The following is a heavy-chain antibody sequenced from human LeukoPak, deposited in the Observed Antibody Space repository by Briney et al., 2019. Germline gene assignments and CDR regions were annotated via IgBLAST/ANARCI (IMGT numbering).Heavy chain of an antibody. J-gene: IGHJ2*01. CDR1: GFTFSSYG. V-gene: IGHV3-33*01. CDR2: IWYDGSNT. Sequence: PGRSLRLSCAASGFTFSSYGMHWVRQAPVKGLEWVADIWYDGSNTDDADSVKGRFTISRDNSKNTLYLQMNSLRAEDTAVYYCARGHWHIDLWGRGTLVTVSS. CDR3: ARGHWHIDL.